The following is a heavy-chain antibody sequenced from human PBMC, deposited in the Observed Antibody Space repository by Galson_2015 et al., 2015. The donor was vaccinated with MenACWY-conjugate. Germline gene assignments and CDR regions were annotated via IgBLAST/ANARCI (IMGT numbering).Heavy chain of an antibody. J-gene: IGHJ6*02. Sequence: SVKVSCKASGGTFSSYAISWVRQAPGQGLEWMGGIIPIFGTANYAQKFQGRVTITADESTSTAYMELSSLRSEDTAVYYCARDAAAGTYYYGMDVWGQGTTVTVSS. V-gene: IGHV1-69*13. CDR2: IIPIFGTA. D-gene: IGHD6-13*01. CDR1: GGTFSSYA. CDR3: ARDAAAGTYYYGMDV.